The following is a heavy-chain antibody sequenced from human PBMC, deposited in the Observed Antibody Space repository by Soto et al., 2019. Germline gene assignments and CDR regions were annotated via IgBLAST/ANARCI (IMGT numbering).Heavy chain of an antibody. CDR1: GFTFSSYA. D-gene: IGHD6-13*01. CDR3: AKPLYSFRIAAAGTDDY. V-gene: IGHV3-23*01. J-gene: IGHJ4*02. CDR2: ISGSGGST. Sequence: GGSLRLSCAASGFTFSSYAMSWVRQAPGKGLEWVSAISGSGGSTYYADSVKGRFTISRDNSKNTLYLQMNSLRAEDKAVYYCAKPLYSFRIAAAGTDDYWGQGTLVTVSS.